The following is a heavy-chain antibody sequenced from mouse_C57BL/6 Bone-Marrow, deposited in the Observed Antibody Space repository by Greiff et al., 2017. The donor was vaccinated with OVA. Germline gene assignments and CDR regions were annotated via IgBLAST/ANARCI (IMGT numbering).Heavy chain of an antibody. V-gene: IGHV1-26*01. D-gene: IGHD3-1*01. CDR3: ASGRPYYFDY. CDR2: INPNNGGT. J-gene: IGHJ2*01. CDR1: GYTFTDYY. Sequence: EVKLQQSGPELVKPGASVKISCKASGYTFTDYYMNWVKQSHGKSLEWIGDINPNNGGTSYNQKFKGKATLTVDKSSSTAYMELRSLTSEDSAVYYCASGRPYYFDYWGQGTTLTVSS.